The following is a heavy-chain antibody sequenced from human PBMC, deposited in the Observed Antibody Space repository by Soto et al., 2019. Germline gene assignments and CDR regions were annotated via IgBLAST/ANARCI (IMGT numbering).Heavy chain of an antibody. V-gene: IGHV2-5*02. D-gene: IGHD3-16*01. CDR3: AHSALHMITFGGVGVTGYDY. CDR2: IYWDDDK. Sequence: QITLKESGPTLVKPTQTLTLTCTFSGFSLSTSGVGVGWIRQPPGKALEWLALIYWDDDKRYSPSLKSRLTITKDTSKNPVVLTMPNMDPVDTATYYCAHSALHMITFGGVGVTGYDYWGQGTLVTVSS. J-gene: IGHJ4*02. CDR1: GFSLSTSGVG.